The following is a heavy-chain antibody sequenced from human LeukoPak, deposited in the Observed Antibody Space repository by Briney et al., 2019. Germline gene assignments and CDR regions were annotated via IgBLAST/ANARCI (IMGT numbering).Heavy chain of an antibody. V-gene: IGHV1-2*02. Sequence: ASVKVSCKASGYTFTGYYMRWVRQAPGQGLEWMGWINPNSGGTNYAQKFQGRVTMTRDTSISTAYMELSRLRSDDTAVYYCARAAAAFNWFDPWGQGTLVTVSS. J-gene: IGHJ5*02. CDR1: GYTFTGYY. D-gene: IGHD6-13*01. CDR2: INPNSGGT. CDR3: ARAAAAFNWFDP.